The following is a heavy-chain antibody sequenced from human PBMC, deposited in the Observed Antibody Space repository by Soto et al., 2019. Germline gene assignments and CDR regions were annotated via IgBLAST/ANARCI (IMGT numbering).Heavy chain of an antibody. D-gene: IGHD2-2*01. CDR3: ARVGCSSTSCYNYYYYGMDV. CDR2: INPNSGGT. CDR1: GYTFTGYY. V-gene: IGHV1-2*02. J-gene: IGHJ6*02. Sequence: ASVKVSCKASGYTFTGYYMHWVRQAPGQGLEWMGWINPNSGGTDYAQKFQGRVTMTRDTSISTAYMELSRLRSDDTAVYYCARVGCSSTSCYNYYYYGMDVWGQGTWVTV.